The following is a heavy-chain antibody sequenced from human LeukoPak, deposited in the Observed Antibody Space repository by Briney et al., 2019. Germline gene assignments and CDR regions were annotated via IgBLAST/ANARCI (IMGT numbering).Heavy chain of an antibody. Sequence: SGTLSLTCAVSGGSISSSNWWSWVRQPPGKGLEWIGYIYYSGSTNYNPSLKSRVTISVDRSKNQFSLKLSSVTAADTAVYYCASVDTRSASIDYWGQGTLVTVSS. CDR1: GGSISSSNW. CDR2: IYYSGST. J-gene: IGHJ4*02. D-gene: IGHD5-18*01. CDR3: ASVDTRSASIDY. V-gene: IGHV4-4*02.